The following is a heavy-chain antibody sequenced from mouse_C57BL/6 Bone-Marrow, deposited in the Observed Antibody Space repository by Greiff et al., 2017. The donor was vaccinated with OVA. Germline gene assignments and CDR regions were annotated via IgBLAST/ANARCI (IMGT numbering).Heavy chain of an antibody. V-gene: IGHV14-4*01. Sequence: EVQLQQSGAELVRPGASVKLSCTASGFNIKDDYMHWVKQRPEQGLEWIGWIDPENGDTEYASKFQGKATITADPSSNTAYLQLSSLTSEDTAVYYCTTAYYYGSSSWYFDVWGTGTTVTVSS. CDR3: TTAYYYGSSSWYFDV. CDR2: IDPENGDT. J-gene: IGHJ1*03. CDR1: GFNIKDDY. D-gene: IGHD1-1*01.